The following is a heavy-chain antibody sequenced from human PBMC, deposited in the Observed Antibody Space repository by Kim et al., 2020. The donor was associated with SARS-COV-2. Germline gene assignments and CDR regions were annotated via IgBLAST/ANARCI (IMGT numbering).Heavy chain of an antibody. D-gene: IGHD3-3*01. V-gene: IGHV4-39*01. Sequence: SETLSLTCTFSGGSISSSSYYWGWIRQPPGKGLEWIGSIYYSGSTYYNPSLKSRVTISVDTSKNQFSLKLSSVTAADTAVYYCARHIKGIMIFGVVTDWFGPWGQGTLVTVSA. J-gene: IGHJ5*02. CDR2: IYYSGST. CDR3: ARHIKGIMIFGVVTDWFGP. CDR1: GGSISSSSYY.